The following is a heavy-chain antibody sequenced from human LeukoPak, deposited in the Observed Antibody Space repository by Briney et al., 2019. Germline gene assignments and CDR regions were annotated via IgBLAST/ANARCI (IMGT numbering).Heavy chain of an antibody. V-gene: IGHV4-30-2*01. CDR1: GGSVSSGGYY. CDR3: ARVLIVGATLDY. D-gene: IGHD1-26*01. CDR2: IYHSGST. J-gene: IGHJ4*02. Sequence: PSETLPLTCTVSGGSVSSGGYYWSWIRQPPGKGLEWIGYIYHSGSTYYNPSLKSRVTISVDRSKNQFSLKQSSVTAADTAVYYCARVLIVGATLDYWGQGTLVTVSS.